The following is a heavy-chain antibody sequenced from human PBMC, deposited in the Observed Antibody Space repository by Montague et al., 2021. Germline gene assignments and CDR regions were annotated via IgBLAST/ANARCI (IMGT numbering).Heavy chain of an antibody. J-gene: IGHJ4*02. CDR1: GGSLSGYI. Sequence: SETLSLTCAVYGGSLSGYIWSWIRQPPGRDLEWIGQISHTGSTSYNPSLKSRFTMSVDTSENHVSLRLSSVTAADTAVYYCTRGEVAVTGIDYWGQGALVTVSS. V-gene: IGHV4-34*01. CDR2: ISHTGST. D-gene: IGHD6-19*01. CDR3: TRGEVAVTGIDY.